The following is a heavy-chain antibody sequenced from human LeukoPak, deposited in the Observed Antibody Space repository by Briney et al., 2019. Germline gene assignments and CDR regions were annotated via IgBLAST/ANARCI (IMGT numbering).Heavy chain of an antibody. D-gene: IGHD5-24*01. CDR2: ISSGGDGA. Sequence: GGSLRLSCAASGFIFNNYAMTWVRQAPGKGMEWVSAISSGGDGAYYADSVKGRFTISRDNSKNTLYLQMNSLRAEDTATYYCAKDIHATMTVVAPAPDYWGQGTLVIVSS. CDR3: AKDIHATMTVVAPAPDY. CDR1: GFIFNNYA. V-gene: IGHV3-23*01. J-gene: IGHJ4*02.